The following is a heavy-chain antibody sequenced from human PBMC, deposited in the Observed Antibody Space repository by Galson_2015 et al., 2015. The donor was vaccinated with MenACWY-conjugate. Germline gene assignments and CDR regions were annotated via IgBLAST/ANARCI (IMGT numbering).Heavy chain of an antibody. CDR2: IYYSGST. D-gene: IGHD6-19*01. Sequence: ETLSLTCTVSGGSISSSSYYWGWIRQPPGKGLEWIGSIYYSGSTYYNPSLKSRVTISVDTSKNQFSLKLSSETAADTAVYYCARDRIAVAGDNFDYWGQGTLVTVSS. CDR3: ARDRIAVAGDNFDY. J-gene: IGHJ4*02. CDR1: GGSISSSSYY. V-gene: IGHV4-39*07.